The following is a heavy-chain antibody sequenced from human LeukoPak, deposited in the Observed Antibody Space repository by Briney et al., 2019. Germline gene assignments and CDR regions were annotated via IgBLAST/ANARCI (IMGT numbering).Heavy chain of an antibody. CDR3: ARQGDTSSWYNWFDP. Sequence: PSETLSLTCTVSGDSITGSSYYWGWIRQPPGKGLEWIGSIYYTGNTNYNPSLKGRVTISVDTSKNQFSLKVTSVTAADTAVYYCARQGDTSSWYNWFDPWGQGTLVTVST. J-gene: IGHJ5*02. V-gene: IGHV4-39*01. D-gene: IGHD6-13*01. CDR2: IYYTGNT. CDR1: GDSITGSSYY.